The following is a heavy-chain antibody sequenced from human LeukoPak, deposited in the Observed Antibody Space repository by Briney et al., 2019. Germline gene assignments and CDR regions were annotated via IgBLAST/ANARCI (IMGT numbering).Heavy chain of an antibody. V-gene: IGHV3-33*01. J-gene: IGHJ3*02. Sequence: PGGSLRLSCAASGFTFSSYGMHWVRQAPGKGLEWVAVIWYDGSNKHYADSVKGRFTISRDNSKNTLYLQMNSLRAEDTAVYYCARYKEDLDAFDIWGQGTMVTVSS. CDR3: ARYKEDLDAFDI. CDR1: GFTFSSYG. D-gene: IGHD1-14*01. CDR2: IWYDGSNK.